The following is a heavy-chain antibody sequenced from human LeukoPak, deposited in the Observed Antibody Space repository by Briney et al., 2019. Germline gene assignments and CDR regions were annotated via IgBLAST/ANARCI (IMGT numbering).Heavy chain of an antibody. CDR2: ISGSASST. CDR3: AGYGGSYPYYMDV. J-gene: IGHJ6*03. CDR1: GFTFSNYA. V-gene: IGHV3-23*01. Sequence: GGSLRLSCAASGFTFSNYAMSWVRQAPGKGLEWVSAISGSASSTYHADSVKGRFTISRDNSKNTLYLQMNSLRAEDTAVYCCAGYGGSYPYYMDVWGKGTTVTISS. D-gene: IGHD1-26*01.